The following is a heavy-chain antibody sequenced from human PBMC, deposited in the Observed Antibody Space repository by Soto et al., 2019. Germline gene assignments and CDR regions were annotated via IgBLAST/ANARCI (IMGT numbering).Heavy chain of an antibody. CDR2: ISWNSGSI. J-gene: IGHJ6*03. Sequence: EVQLVESGGGLVQPGRSLRLSCAASGFTFDDYAMHWVRQAPGKGLEWVSGISWNSGSIGYADSVKGRFTISRDNAKNSLYLQMNSLRVEDTALYYCAKYTSYQLLYYMDVWGKGTTVTVSS. CDR1: GFTFDDYA. CDR3: AKYTSYQLLYYMDV. V-gene: IGHV3-9*01. D-gene: IGHD2-2*01.